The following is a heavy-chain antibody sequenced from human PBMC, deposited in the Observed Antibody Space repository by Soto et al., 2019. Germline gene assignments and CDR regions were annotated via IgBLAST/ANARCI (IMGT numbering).Heavy chain of an antibody. V-gene: IGHV1-46*03. CDR2: INPSGGST. CDR1: GYTFTSYY. CDR3: ARSSELLWFGESPFVYGMDV. J-gene: IGHJ6*02. D-gene: IGHD3-10*01. Sequence: ASVKVSCKASGYTFTSYYMHWVRQAPGQGLEWMGIINPSGGSTSYAQKFQGRVTMTRDTSTSTVYMELSSLRSEDTAVYYCARSSELLWFGESPFVYGMDVWGQGTTVTVSS.